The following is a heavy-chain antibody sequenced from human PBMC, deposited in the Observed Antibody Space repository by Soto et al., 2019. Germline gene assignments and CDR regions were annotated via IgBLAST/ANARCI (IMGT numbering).Heavy chain of an antibody. CDR2: INAGNGNT. Sequence: ASVKVSCKASGYTFTSYAMHWVRQAPGQRLEWMGWINAGNGNTKYSQKFQGRVTITRDTSASTAYMELSSLRSEDTAVYYCARVGNYYDSSGYYAEYFQHWGQGTLVTVSS. D-gene: IGHD3-22*01. J-gene: IGHJ1*01. CDR3: ARVGNYYDSSGYYAEYFQH. CDR1: GYTFTSYA. V-gene: IGHV1-3*01.